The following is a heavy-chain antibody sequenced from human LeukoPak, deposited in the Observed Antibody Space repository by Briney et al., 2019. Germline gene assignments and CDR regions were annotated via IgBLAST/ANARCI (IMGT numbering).Heavy chain of an antibody. CDR3: AREALGTMVRGVPNPRGYYYYYYMDV. CDR1: GYTFTSYD. J-gene: IGHJ6*03. V-gene: IGHV1-8*03. Sequence: ASVKVSCKASGYTFTSYDINWVRQATGQGLEWMGWMNPNSGNTGYAQKFQGRVTITRNTSISTAYMELSSLRSEDTAVYYCAREALGTMVRGVPNPRGYYYYYYMDVWGKGTTVTVSS. D-gene: IGHD3-10*01. CDR2: MNPNSGNT.